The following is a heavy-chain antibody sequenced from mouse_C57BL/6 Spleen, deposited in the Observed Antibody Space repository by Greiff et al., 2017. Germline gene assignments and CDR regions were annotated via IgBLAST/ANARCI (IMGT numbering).Heavy chain of an antibody. D-gene: IGHD2-4*01. V-gene: IGHV5-9*01. CDR3: ASPDDYDGYWYFDV. CDR1: GFTFSSYT. CDR2: ISGGGGNT. J-gene: IGHJ1*03. Sequence: EVQGVESGGGLVKPGGSLKLSCAASGFTFSSYTMSWVRQTPGKRLEWVANISGGGGNTYYPDSVKGRFTISRDNAKNTLYLQMSSLRAEDTALYYFASPDDYDGYWYFDVWGTGTTVTAAS.